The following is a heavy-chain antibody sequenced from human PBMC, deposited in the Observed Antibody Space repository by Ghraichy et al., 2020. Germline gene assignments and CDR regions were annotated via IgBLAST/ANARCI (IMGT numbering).Heavy chain of an antibody. D-gene: IGHD2-15*01. CDR1: GFTFSSYA. CDR3: AKRYCSGGSCYYIALDY. J-gene: IGHJ4*02. Sequence: GGSLRLSCAASGFTFSSYAMSWVRQAPGKGLEWVSAISGSGGSTYYADSVKGRFTISRDNSKNTLYLQMNSLRAEDTAVYYCAKRYCSGGSCYYIALDYWGQGTLVTVSS. V-gene: IGHV3-23*01. CDR2: ISGSGGST.